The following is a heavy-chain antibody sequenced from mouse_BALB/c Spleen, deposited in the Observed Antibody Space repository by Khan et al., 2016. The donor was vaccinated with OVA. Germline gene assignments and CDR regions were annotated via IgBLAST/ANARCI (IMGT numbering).Heavy chain of an antibody. V-gene: IGHV1-76*01. D-gene: IGHD3-2*02. CDR1: GYIFTCYW. CDR3: AREEALYHVDH. Sequence: QVQLKQSGAELVRPGASVKLSCKTSGYIFTCYWIHWINQRSGQGLEWIARIYPGTDNSYYNEKFKDKVTLTADKSSSTAYMQLSSLKSEDSDVYICAREEALYHVDHWGQGTTLTVSS. CDR2: IYPGTDNS. J-gene: IGHJ2*01.